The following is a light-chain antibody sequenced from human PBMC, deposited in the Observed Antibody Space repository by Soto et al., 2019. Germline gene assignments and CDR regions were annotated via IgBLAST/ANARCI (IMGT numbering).Light chain of an antibody. Sequence: DIHMTPYPSSLPALLRDRVSIPCRASQGISTYLNWYQQKPGKAPKVLIYAASSLQSGVPSRFSGSGSETDFTLTISSLQPEDFATYSCQQSNSSTWTFGQGTKVDIK. CDR1: QGISTY. J-gene: IGKJ1*01. CDR3: QQSNSSTWT. CDR2: AAS. V-gene: IGKV1-39*01.